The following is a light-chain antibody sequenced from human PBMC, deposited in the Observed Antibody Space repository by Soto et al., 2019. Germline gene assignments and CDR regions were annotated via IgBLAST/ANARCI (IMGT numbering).Light chain of an antibody. CDR1: QSVSSNF. J-gene: IGKJ5*01. V-gene: IGKV3-20*01. CDR2: GAS. CDR3: QQYGSSPPT. Sequence: EIVLAQSPGTLSLSPGEGATLSCRASQSVSSNFLAWYQKKPGQAPRLLIYGASSRATGIPDRFSGSGSGTDFTLTINRLEPEDFALYYWQQYGSSPPTFGQGTRLEIK.